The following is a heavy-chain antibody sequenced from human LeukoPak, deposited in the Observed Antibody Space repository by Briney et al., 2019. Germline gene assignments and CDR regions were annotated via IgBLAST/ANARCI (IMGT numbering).Heavy chain of an antibody. D-gene: IGHD3-22*01. Sequence: ASVKVSCKASGYTFTGYYMHWVRQAPGQGLEWMGWINPNSGGTNYAQKFQGRVTMTRDTSISTAYMELSRLRSDDTAVYYYARVEYYYDSSGYPHYYYYMDVWGKGTTVTVSS. V-gene: IGHV1-2*02. CDR1: GYTFTGYY. CDR2: INPNSGGT. CDR3: ARVEYYYDSSGYPHYYYYMDV. J-gene: IGHJ6*03.